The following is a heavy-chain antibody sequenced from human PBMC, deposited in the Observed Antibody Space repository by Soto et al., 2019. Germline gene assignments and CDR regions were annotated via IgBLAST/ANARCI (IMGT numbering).Heavy chain of an antibody. Sequence: QVQLVESGGGVVQPGRSLRLSCAASGFSFSSYAMHWVRQAPGSGLDWVAAISYDGSEKYYADSVKGRFTISRDNSKNTLYLQMNSLRVEDTAVYYCARDARIGTDWYFDLWGRGTLVTVSS. J-gene: IGHJ2*01. CDR3: ARDARIGTDWYFDL. D-gene: IGHD1-26*01. CDR2: ISYDGSEK. V-gene: IGHV3-30-3*01. CDR1: GFSFSSYA.